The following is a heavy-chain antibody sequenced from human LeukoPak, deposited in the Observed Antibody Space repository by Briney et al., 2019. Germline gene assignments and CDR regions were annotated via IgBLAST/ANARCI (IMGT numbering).Heavy chain of an antibody. Sequence: LRLSCAASGFTFSSYSMNWIRQHPGKGLEWIGYIYYSGSTYYNPSLKSRVTISVDTSKNQFSLKLSSVTAADTAVYYCARLDEATYSDAFDIWGQGTMVTVSS. J-gene: IGHJ3*02. D-gene: IGHD5-12*01. CDR3: ARLDEATYSDAFDI. CDR1: GFTFSSYS. CDR2: IYYSGST. V-gene: IGHV4-31*02.